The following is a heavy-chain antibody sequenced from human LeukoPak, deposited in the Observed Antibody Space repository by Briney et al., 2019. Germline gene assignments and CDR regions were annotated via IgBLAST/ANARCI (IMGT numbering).Heavy chain of an antibody. J-gene: IGHJ4*02. Sequence: PGGSLRLSCAASGFTFSSYAMSWVRQAPGKGLEWVSAISGSGGSTYYADSVKGRFTIPRDNSKNTLYLQMNSLRAEDTAVYYCAKDRSYYDFWSALWGIDYWGQGTLVTVSS. CDR1: GFTFSSYA. CDR3: AKDRSYYDFWSALWGIDY. CDR2: ISGSGGST. V-gene: IGHV3-23*01. D-gene: IGHD3-3*01.